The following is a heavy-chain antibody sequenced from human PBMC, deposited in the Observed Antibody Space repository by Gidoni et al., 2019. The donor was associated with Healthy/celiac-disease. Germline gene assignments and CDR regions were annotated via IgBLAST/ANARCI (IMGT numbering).Heavy chain of an antibody. V-gene: IGHV2-5*02. CDR2: IYWDDDK. J-gene: IGHJ5*02. CDR3: AHRDRYCSGGSCYQGWFDP. D-gene: IGHD2-15*01. CDR1: GFSLSTSGGG. Sequence: QITLKESGPTLVKPTQTLTLTCTFSGFSLSTSGGGVGWIRQPPGKALEWLALIYWDDDKGYSPSLKSRLTITKDTSKNQVVLTMTNMDPVDTATYYCAHRDRYCSGGSCYQGWFDPWGQGTLVTVSS.